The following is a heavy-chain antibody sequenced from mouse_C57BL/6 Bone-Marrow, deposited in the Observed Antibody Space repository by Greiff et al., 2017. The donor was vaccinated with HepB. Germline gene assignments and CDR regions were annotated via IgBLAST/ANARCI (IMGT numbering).Heavy chain of an antibody. D-gene: IGHD2-4*01. Sequence: EVMLVESGGDLVKPGGSLKLSCAASGFTFSSYGLSWVRQTPDKRLEWVATISSGGSYTYYPDSVKGRFTISRDNAKNTLYLQMSSLKSEDTAMYYCARQGWSYDYDVATFYAMDYWGQGTSVTVSS. V-gene: IGHV5-6*01. J-gene: IGHJ4*01. CDR3: ARQGWSYDYDVATFYAMDY. CDR2: ISSGGSYT. CDR1: GFTFSSYG.